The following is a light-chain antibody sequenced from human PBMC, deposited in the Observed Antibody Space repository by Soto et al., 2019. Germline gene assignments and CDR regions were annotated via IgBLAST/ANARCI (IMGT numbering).Light chain of an antibody. CDR1: QSISDW. V-gene: IGKV1-5*03. Sequence: DTQMTQSPSTLSASVGDRVTITCRASQSISDWLAWYQQKPGKAPKLLIYKASRLQSGVPSRFSGSGSGTEFTLTISGLQAEDFATYYCQHYNDSPCTFGQGTKVEI. J-gene: IGKJ1*01. CDR2: KAS. CDR3: QHYNDSPCT.